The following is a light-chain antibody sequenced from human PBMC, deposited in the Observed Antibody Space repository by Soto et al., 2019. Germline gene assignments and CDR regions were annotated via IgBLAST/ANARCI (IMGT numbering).Light chain of an antibody. CDR1: QRVSSSY. Sequence: EIVLTQSPGTLSLSPGERATLSCRASQRVSSSYLAWYQQKPGQAPRLLIYGASSRATGIPDRFSGSGSGTDFTLTISRLEPEDFAVYYCQQYGYTVGQGTKLEIK. CDR3: QQYGYT. J-gene: IGKJ2*01. V-gene: IGKV3-20*01. CDR2: GAS.